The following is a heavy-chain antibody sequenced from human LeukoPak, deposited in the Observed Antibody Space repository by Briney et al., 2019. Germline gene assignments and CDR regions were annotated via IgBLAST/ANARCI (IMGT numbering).Heavy chain of an antibody. D-gene: IGHD2-8*01. J-gene: IGHJ4*02. Sequence: GRSLRLSCAASGITFSSYGMHWVRQAPGKGLQWVAVIWYDGSYKYYADSVKGRFTISRDNSKNSLYLQMNSLRAEDTAVYYCAKDRCTDGVCYFLDYWGQGTLVTVSS. CDR2: IWYDGSYK. CDR1: GITFSSYG. CDR3: AKDRCTDGVCYFLDY. V-gene: IGHV3-33*06.